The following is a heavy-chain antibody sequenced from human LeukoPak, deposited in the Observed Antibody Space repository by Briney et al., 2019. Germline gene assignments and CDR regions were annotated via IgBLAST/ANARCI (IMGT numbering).Heavy chain of an antibody. CDR2: ISYDGSNK. D-gene: IGHD3-16*01. CDR1: GFTFGDYA. J-gene: IGHJ4*02. Sequence: GGSLRLSCTGSGFTFGDYAMSWFRQAPGKGLEWVAVISYDGSNKYYADSVKGRFTISRDNSKNTLYLQMNSLRAEDTAVYYCAKVMMGAFDYWGQGTLVTVSS. CDR3: AKVMMGAFDY. V-gene: IGHV3-30-3*02.